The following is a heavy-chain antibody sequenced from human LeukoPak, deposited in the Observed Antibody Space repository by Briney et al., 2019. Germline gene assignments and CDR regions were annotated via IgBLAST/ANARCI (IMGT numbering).Heavy chain of an antibody. CDR3: ARRAQGYYDSSGYLNWFDP. CDR2: IYYSGST. V-gene: IGHV4-59*08. D-gene: IGHD3-22*01. Sequence: SETLSLTCTVSGGSISSYYWSWIRQPPGKGLEWIGYIYYSGSTNYNPTLKSRVTISVDTSKNQFSLKLSSVTAADTAVYYCARRAQGYYDSSGYLNWFDPWGQGTLVTVSS. CDR1: GGSISSYY. J-gene: IGHJ5*02.